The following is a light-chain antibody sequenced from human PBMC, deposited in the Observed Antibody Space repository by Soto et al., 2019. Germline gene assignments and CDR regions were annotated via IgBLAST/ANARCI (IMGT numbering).Light chain of an antibody. CDR1: QSVSSDY. V-gene: IGKV3-20*01. Sequence: EIVLTQSPGTLSLSPGQRATLSCRASQSVSSDYLAWFQQKPGQAPRLLIYGASSRATGIPDRFSGGGSGTDFTLTISRLEPEDFAVYYCQQYGSSPRTCGQGTKVEIK. J-gene: IGKJ1*01. CDR3: QQYGSSPRT. CDR2: GAS.